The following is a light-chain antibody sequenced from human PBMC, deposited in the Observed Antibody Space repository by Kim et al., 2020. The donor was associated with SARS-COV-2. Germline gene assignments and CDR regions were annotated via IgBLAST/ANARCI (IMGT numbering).Light chain of an antibody. J-gene: IGKJ3*01. CDR1: QSVSSN. CDR3: QQYNNRIT. Sequence: SVSPGERATLSGRASQSVSSNLAWYQQKPGQAPRLLIYGASTRATGIPARFSGSGSGTEFTLTISSLQSEDFAVYYCQQYNNRITFGPGTKVDIK. V-gene: IGKV3-15*01. CDR2: GAS.